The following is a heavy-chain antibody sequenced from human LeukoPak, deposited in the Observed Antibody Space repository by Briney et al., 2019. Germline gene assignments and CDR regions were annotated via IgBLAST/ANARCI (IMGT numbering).Heavy chain of an antibody. CDR1: GFTFSSYA. Sequence: GGSLRLSCAASGFTFSSYAMTWVRQAPGKGLEWVSAISGSGSSAYYADSVKGRFTISRDNSQNTLYLQMNSLRAEDTAVYYCARDRVPGTSPKMDSWGQGTLVTVSS. J-gene: IGHJ5*01. CDR3: ARDRVPGTSPKMDS. D-gene: IGHD1-7*01. CDR2: ISGSGSSA. V-gene: IGHV3-23*01.